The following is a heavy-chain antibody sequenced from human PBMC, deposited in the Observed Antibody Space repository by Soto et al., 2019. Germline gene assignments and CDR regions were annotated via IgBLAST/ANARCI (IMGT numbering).Heavy chain of an antibody. Sequence: GASVKVSCKASGYTFTSYGISWVRQAPGQGLEWMGWISAYNGNTNYAQKLQGRVTMTTDTSTSTAYMELRSLRSDDTAVYYCARDWAHYYDSSGLGVDYWGQGTLVTVSS. CDR1: GYTFTSYG. V-gene: IGHV1-18*01. J-gene: IGHJ4*02. CDR3: ARDWAHYYDSSGLGVDY. CDR2: ISAYNGNT. D-gene: IGHD3-22*01.